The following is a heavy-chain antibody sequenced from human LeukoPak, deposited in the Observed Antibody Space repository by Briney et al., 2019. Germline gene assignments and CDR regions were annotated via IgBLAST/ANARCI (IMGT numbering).Heavy chain of an antibody. CDR3: AKDQTERDYYDSSGYYSHDAFDI. V-gene: IGHV3-30*18. Sequence: GRSLRLSCAASGFTFSSYGMHWVRQAPGKGLEWVAVISYDGSNKYYADSVKGQFTISRDNSKNTLYLQMNSLRAEDTAVYYCAKDQTERDYYDSSGYYSHDAFDIWGQGTMVTVSS. CDR1: GFTFSSYG. J-gene: IGHJ3*02. D-gene: IGHD3-22*01. CDR2: ISYDGSNK.